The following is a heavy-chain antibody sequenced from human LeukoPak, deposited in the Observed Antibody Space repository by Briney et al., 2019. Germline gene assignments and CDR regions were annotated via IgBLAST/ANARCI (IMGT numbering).Heavy chain of an antibody. CDR3: ARVVVVGANEDY. V-gene: IGHV3-30*04. J-gene: IGHJ4*02. CDR1: GFTFSSYA. D-gene: IGHD1-26*01. Sequence: GGSLRLSCAASGFTFSSYAMHWVRQAPGKGLEWVAVISYDGSNKYYADSVKGRFTISRDNAKNSLYLQMNSLRAEDTAVYYCARVVVVGANEDYWGQGTLVTVSS. CDR2: ISYDGSNK.